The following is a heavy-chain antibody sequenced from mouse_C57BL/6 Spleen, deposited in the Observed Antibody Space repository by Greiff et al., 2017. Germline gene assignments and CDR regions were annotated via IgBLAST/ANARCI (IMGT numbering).Heavy chain of an antibody. V-gene: IGHV5-17*01. CDR1: GFTFSDYG. CDR2: ISSGSSTI. CDR3: ARRVITTVVNYAMDY. J-gene: IGHJ4*01. Sequence: DVMLVESGGGLVKPGGSLKLSCAASGFTFSDYGMHWVRQAPEKGLEWVADISSGSSTIYYADTVKGRFTISRDNAKNTLFLQMTSLRSEDTAMYYCARRVITTVVNYAMDYWGQGTSVTVSS. D-gene: IGHD1-1*01.